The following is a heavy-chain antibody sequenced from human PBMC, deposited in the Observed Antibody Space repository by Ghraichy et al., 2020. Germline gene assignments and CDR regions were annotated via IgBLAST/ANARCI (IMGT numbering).Heavy chain of an antibody. CDR1: GFTVSSNY. V-gene: IGHV3-53*04. CDR3: ARGPRTIKDAFDI. J-gene: IGHJ3*02. D-gene: IGHD5-12*01. CDR2: IYSGGST. Sequence: GGSLRLSCAASGFTVSSNYMSWVRQAPGKGLEWVSVIYSGGSTYYADSVKGRFTISRHNSKNTLYLQMNSLRAEDTAVYYCARGPRTIKDAFDIWGQGTMVTVSS.